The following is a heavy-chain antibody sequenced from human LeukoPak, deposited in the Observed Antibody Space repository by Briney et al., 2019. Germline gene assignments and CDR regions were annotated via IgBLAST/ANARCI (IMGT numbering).Heavy chain of an antibody. CDR2: IYYSGST. CDR1: GGSISSYN. J-gene: IGHJ4*02. D-gene: IGHD3-9*01. CDR3: ARVTGYTIEDYFDY. Sequence: SETLSLTCTVSGGSISSYNWSCIRQPPGKGLEWRGYIYYSGSTNYNPSLKSRVSISGKASKNQFSLKLRSVTAADTAVYYCARVTGYTIEDYFDYWGQGTLVTVSS. V-gene: IGHV4-59*01.